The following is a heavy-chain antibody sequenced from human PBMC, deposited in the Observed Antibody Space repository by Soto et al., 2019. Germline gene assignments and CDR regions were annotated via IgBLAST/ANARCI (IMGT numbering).Heavy chain of an antibody. V-gene: IGHV3-21*01. J-gene: IGHJ4*02. D-gene: IGHD2-15*01. CDR2: ISSSSSYI. Sequence: EVQLVESGGGLVKPGGSLRLSCAASGFTFSSYSMNWVRQAPGKGLEWVSSISSSSSYIYYADSVKGRVTISRDNAKNSLYLQMNSLRAEVTAVYYCARQYAPYCSGGSCYYDYWGQGTLVTVSS. CDR3: ARQYAPYCSGGSCYYDY. CDR1: GFTFSSYS.